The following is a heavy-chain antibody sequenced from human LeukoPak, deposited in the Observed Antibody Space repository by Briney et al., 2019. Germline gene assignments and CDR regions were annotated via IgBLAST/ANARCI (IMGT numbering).Heavy chain of an antibody. Sequence: PSETLSLTCTVSGGSISSYYWSWIRQPPGKGLEWIGYIYYSGSTNYNPSLKSRVTISVDMSKNQFSLKLSSVTAADTAVYYCARRLGTQRGYYYYGMDVWGQGTTVTVSS. CDR3: ARRLGTQRGYYYYGMDV. CDR2: IYYSGST. CDR1: GGSISSYY. J-gene: IGHJ6*02. V-gene: IGHV4-59*01. D-gene: IGHD7-27*01.